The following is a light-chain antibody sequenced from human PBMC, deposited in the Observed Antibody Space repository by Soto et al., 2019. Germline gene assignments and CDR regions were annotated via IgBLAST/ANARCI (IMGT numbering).Light chain of an antibody. CDR1: QSISSY. CDR2: AAS. Sequence: DIQMTQSPSSLSASVGYRVTITCRASQSISSYLNWYQQKPGKAPKLLIYAASSLQSGVPSRFSGSGSGTDFTLTISSLQPEDFATYYCQHYNSYSEAFGQGTKVELK. V-gene: IGKV1-39*01. CDR3: QHYNSYSEA. J-gene: IGKJ1*01.